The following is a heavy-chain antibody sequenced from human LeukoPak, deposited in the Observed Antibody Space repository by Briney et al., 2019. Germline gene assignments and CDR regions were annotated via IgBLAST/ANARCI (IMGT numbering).Heavy chain of an antibody. Sequence: GGSLRLSCAASGFTLSNYEVKWVRQAPGKGLEWVSHIRSSGSTIYYADSVKGRFTISRDNAKNSLHLLMNSLRVQDTAVYQCARVTYYYESSGALSYYYMDVWGKGTTVTVSS. CDR3: ARVTYYYESSGALSYYYMDV. V-gene: IGHV3-48*03. CDR2: IRSSGSTI. D-gene: IGHD3-22*01. CDR1: GFTLSNYE. J-gene: IGHJ6*03.